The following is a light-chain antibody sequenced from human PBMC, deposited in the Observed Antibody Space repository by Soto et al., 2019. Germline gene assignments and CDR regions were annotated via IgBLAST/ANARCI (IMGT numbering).Light chain of an antibody. CDR3: QRYGNSPQT. J-gene: IGKJ1*01. V-gene: IGKV3-20*01. Sequence: EIVLTQSPGTLSFSPGERSTLSFRASQSFSSSYLAWYQQKPGQAPRLLIYGASSRAAGTPDRFSGSGSGTDFTLTISRLEAEDFAVYYCQRYGNSPQTFGQGTKVDIK. CDR2: GAS. CDR1: QSFSSSY.